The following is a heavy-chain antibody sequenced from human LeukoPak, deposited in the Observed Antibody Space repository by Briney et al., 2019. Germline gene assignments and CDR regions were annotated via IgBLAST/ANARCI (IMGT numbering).Heavy chain of an antibody. J-gene: IGHJ3*02. D-gene: IGHD3-22*01. CDR3: AKSLIVVVYDAFDI. CDR2: ISYDGSNK. Sequence: PGRSLRLSCAAPGFTFSSYGMHWVRQAPGKGLEWVAVISYDGSNKYYADSVKGRFTISRDNSKNTLYLQMNSLRAEDTAVYYCAKSLIVVVYDAFDIWGQGTMVTVSS. CDR1: GFTFSSYG. V-gene: IGHV3-30*18.